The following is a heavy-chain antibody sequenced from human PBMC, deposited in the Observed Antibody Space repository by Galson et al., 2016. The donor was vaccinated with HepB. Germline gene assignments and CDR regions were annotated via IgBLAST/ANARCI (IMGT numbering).Heavy chain of an antibody. Sequence: GRTYYNPSLKSRVTISVDTAKNQFSLKLSSVTAADTAVYYCSDYDDYYGMDVWGQGTTVTVSS. CDR2: GRT. D-gene: IGHD4-17*01. CDR3: SDYDDYYGMDV. J-gene: IGHJ6*02. V-gene: IGHV4-30-2*05.